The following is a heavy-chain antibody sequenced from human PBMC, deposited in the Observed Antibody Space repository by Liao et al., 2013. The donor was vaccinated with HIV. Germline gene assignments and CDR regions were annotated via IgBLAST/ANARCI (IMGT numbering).Heavy chain of an antibody. V-gene: IGHV4-4*07. CDR2: IYFSGST. CDR1: GGSISSDY. Sequence: QVRLLESGPGLVKPSETLSLTCTVSGGSISSDYWSWIRQPAGRGLEWIGHIYFSGSTNYKPSLKSRVTMSVDTSKNQFSLKLSSVTAADTAVYYCARGSSDWLAFDYWGQGSLVTVSS. CDR3: ARGSSDWLAFDY. J-gene: IGHJ4*02. D-gene: IGHD6-19*01.